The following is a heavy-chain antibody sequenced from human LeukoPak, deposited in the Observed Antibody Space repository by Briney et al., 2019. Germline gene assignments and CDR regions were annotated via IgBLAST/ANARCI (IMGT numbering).Heavy chain of an antibody. Sequence: ASVKVSCKVSGYTFTGYYIHWVRQAPRQGLEWMGWINPNSGGTNYAQKFQGRVTMTRDTSISTAYMELSSLRSDDTAVYYCARGSRPGAVNHDAFDIWGQGTMVTVSS. CDR3: ARGSRPGAVNHDAFDI. J-gene: IGHJ3*02. CDR2: INPNSGGT. CDR1: GYTFTGYY. D-gene: IGHD3-3*01. V-gene: IGHV1-2*02.